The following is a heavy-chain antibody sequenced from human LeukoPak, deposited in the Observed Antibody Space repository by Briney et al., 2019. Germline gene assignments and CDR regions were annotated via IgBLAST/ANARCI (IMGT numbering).Heavy chain of an antibody. CDR1: GGSISSYY. D-gene: IGHD3-3*01. CDR2: IYTSGST. Sequence: SETLSLTCTVSGGSISSYYWSWIRQPPGKGLEWIGYIYTSGSTNYNPSLKSRVTISVDTSKNQFSLKLSSVTAADTAVYYCVGTIFGVAPYMDVWGKGTTVTVSS. CDR3: VGTIFGVAPYMDV. V-gene: IGHV4-4*09. J-gene: IGHJ6*03.